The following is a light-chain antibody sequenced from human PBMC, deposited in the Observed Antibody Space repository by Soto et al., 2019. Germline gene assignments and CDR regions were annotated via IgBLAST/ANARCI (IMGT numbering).Light chain of an antibody. Sequence: IVITQSPATLSVSPGERATLSCRASQSVSSNLAWYQQKPGQAPRLPIYGASSRATGIPDRFSGSGSGTDLTLSISRLEPEDFEVYYCQQYGSSPRTFGQGTRLEIK. J-gene: IGKJ5*01. CDR2: GAS. CDR1: QSVSSN. CDR3: QQYGSSPRT. V-gene: IGKV3-20*01.